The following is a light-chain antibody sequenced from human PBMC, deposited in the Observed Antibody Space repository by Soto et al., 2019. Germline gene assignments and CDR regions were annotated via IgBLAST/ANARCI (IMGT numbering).Light chain of an antibody. Sequence: DVQMTQSPATLSGSVVDRFTITCLASQSISSWLAWYQQKPGKAPKLLIFAASSLQSGVPSRFSGSRSGPDFTLTISSLQPEDFATYYCQQSYSSPPTFGQGTKVDIK. CDR3: QQSYSSPPT. CDR1: QSISSW. CDR2: AAS. J-gene: IGKJ1*01. V-gene: IGKV1-39*01.